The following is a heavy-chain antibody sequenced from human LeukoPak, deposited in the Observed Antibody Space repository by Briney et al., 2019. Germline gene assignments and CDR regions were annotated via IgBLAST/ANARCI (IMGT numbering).Heavy chain of an antibody. J-gene: IGHJ4*02. CDR3: ARHGTISSESYFDY. Sequence: SETLSLTCTVSGGSVSSYYWSWIRQSPGKGLEWIGYIHNSGRTNYNPSLKSRVTGFVDTSKNQVSLRLSSVTAADTAVYYCARHGTISSESYFDYWGQGALVTVSS. CDR2: IHNSGRT. V-gene: IGHV4-59*08. D-gene: IGHD1-14*01. CDR1: GGSVSSYY.